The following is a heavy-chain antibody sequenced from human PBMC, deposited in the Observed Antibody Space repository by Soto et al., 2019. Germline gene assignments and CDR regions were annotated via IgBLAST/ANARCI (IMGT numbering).Heavy chain of an antibody. CDR3: ARGYDFVWGSYRSDAFDI. J-gene: IGHJ3*02. Sequence: VQLVQSGAEVKKPGSSVKVSCKASGYTVTNNAIHWVRQAPGQRLEWLGWLNAGNSNREYSQKFQGRIIMTKDTSASTAYMELSSLISEDTAVYYCARGYDFVWGSYRSDAFDIWGQGTMVTVSS. CDR2: LNAGNSNR. V-gene: IGHV1-3*01. D-gene: IGHD3-16*02. CDR1: GYTVTNNA.